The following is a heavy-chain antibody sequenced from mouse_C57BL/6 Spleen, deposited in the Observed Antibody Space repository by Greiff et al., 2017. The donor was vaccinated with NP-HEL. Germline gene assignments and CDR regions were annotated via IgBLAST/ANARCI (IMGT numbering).Heavy chain of an antibody. CDR1: GFSLTSYG. D-gene: IGHD2-12*01. J-gene: IGHJ4*01. Sequence: QVQLQQSGPGLVQPSQSLSITCTVSGFSLTSYGVHWVRQSPGKGLEWLGVIWRGGSTDYNVAFMSRLSITKDNSNSQVFIKMNSLQADDTAIYYCAGGDDDAMDYWGQGTSVTVSS. CDR3: AGGDDDAMDY. V-gene: IGHV2-5*01. CDR2: IWRGGST.